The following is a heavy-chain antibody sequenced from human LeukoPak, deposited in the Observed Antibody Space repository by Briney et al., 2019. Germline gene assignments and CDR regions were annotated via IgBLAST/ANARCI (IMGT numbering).Heavy chain of an antibody. J-gene: IGHJ4*02. CDR2: IRYDGSDR. V-gene: IGHV3-30*02. CDR1: GFALRSYG. D-gene: IGHD3-3*01. CDR3: ARATGTFSEWSLDY. Sequence: GRSLRLSCAASGFALRSYGMHWVRQAPGKGLEWVAFIRYDGSDRYYGDSVKGRFTISRDISSSTLYLQMNNLRGGDTAVYYCARATGTFSEWSLDYWGQGTLVTVSS.